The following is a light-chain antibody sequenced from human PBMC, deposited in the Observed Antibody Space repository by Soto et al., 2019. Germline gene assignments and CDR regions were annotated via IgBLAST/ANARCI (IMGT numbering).Light chain of an antibody. CDR2: DAS. CDR1: QSVSNN. Sequence: EIVMTQSPGTLSVSPGERATLSCRASQSVSNNYLAWYQQKPGQAPRLLIYDASTRATGIPDRFSGSGSETEFTLTISSLQSEDYAIYYCQQYNNWPPWTFGQGTKV. CDR3: QQYNNWPPWT. V-gene: IGKV3-15*01. J-gene: IGKJ1*01.